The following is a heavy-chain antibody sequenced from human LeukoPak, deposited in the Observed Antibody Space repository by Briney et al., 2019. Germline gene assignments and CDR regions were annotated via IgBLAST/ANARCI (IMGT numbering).Heavy chain of an antibody. D-gene: IGHD6-19*01. CDR2: IYTSGST. CDR1: GGSISSYY. CDR3: ARQNASSGWYPYYFDY. J-gene: IGHJ4*02. V-gene: IGHV4-4*07. Sequence: SETLSLTCTVSGGSISSYYWSWIRQPAGKGLEWIGRIYTSGSTNYNPSLKSRVTMSVDTSKNQFSLKLSSVTAADTAVYYCARQNASSGWYPYYFDYWGQGTLVTVSS.